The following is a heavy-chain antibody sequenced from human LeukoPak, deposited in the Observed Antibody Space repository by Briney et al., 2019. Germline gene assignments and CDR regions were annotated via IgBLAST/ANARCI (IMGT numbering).Heavy chain of an antibody. CDR1: GYTFTGYY. CDR2: INPNSGGT. D-gene: IGHD2-21*01. V-gene: IGHV1-2*02. Sequence: ASVKVSCKASGYTFTGYYMHWVRQAPGQGLGWMGWINPNSGGTNYAQKFQGRVTMIRDTSISTAYMELSRLRSDDTAVYYCARVKPSGPKNAFDIWGQGTMVTVSS. CDR3: ARVKPSGPKNAFDI. J-gene: IGHJ3*02.